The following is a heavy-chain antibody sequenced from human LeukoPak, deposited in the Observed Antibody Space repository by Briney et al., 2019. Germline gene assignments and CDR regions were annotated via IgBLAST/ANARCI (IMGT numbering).Heavy chain of an antibody. D-gene: IGHD2-15*01. CDR3: AIGNGGSTANPSEEIDY. J-gene: IGHJ4*03. V-gene: IGHV4-59*07. CDR2: IYYSGSK. Sequence: SDPLSLLCTVSSLPISSYYWSWLRQPPGKGLEWFGYIYYSGSKNYYPSFKTRVPIFVDTYKNQFFLTLRYVTAADTAVYYCAIGNGGSTANPSEEIDYWGQGTMVTVSS. CDR1: SLPISSYY.